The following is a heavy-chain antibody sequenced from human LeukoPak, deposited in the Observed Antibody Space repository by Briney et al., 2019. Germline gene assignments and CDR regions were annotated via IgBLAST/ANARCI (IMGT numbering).Heavy chain of an antibody. J-gene: IGHJ1*01. Sequence: SETLSLTCAVYGGSFSGYYWSWIRQPPGKGLEWIGEINHSGSTNYNPSLKSRVTISVDTSKSQFSLKLSSVTAADTAVYYCARGNTSIKYFQHWGQGTLVTVSS. V-gene: IGHV4-34*01. CDR1: GGSFSGYY. CDR2: INHSGST. CDR3: ARGNTSIKYFQH. D-gene: IGHD5-18*01.